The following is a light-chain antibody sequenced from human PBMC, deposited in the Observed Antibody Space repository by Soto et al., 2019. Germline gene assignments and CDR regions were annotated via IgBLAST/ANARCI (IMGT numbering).Light chain of an antibody. CDR2: AAS. Sequence: DVQLTQSPSSLSAAVGDRVTITCRASQGINNYLAWYQQKPWKVPNPLIYAASTLQSGVPSRFSGSGSGTDFTLSISSMQAEYVATYYCQRFNSVPPFGGGTKVEI. CDR1: QGINNY. CDR3: QRFNSVPP. V-gene: IGKV1-27*01. J-gene: IGKJ4*02.